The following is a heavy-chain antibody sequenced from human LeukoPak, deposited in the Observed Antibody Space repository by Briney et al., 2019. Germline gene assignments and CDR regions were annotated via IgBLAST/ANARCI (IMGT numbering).Heavy chain of an antibody. Sequence: PSQTLSLTCTVSGGSISSGGYCWSWIRQHPGKGLEWIGYIYYSGSTYYNPSLKSRVTISVDTSKNQFSLKLSSVTAADTAVYYCATATNRFGAYYGMDVWGQGTTVTVSS. CDR3: ATATNRFGAYYGMDV. CDR1: GGSISSGGYC. D-gene: IGHD3-10*01. V-gene: IGHV4-31*03. J-gene: IGHJ6*02. CDR2: IYYSGST.